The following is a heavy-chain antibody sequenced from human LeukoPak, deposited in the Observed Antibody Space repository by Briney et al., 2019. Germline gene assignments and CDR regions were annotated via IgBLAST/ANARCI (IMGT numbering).Heavy chain of an antibody. Sequence: SGGSLRLSCAASGFTVSNNYTRWVRQAPGKGLECVSFIYRGGNIYYADSVKGRFTLSRDDSKNTLYLQMHSLRVEDTAVYYCARGGSNAGYWGQGTLVTVSS. CDR1: GFTVSNNY. J-gene: IGHJ4*02. V-gene: IGHV3-66*01. CDR3: ARGGSNAGY. D-gene: IGHD1-26*01. CDR2: IYRGGNI.